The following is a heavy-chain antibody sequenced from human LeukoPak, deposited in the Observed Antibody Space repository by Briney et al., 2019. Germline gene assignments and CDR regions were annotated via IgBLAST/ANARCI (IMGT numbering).Heavy chain of an antibody. J-gene: IGHJ4*02. D-gene: IGHD6-25*01. CDR3: ARPVRCSATTCTGPFDY. CDR2: IDHIGRT. Sequence: SETLSLTCAVYGESFRGCYWTWIRQTPGKGLEWIGEIDHIGRTTYNPSLKSRVTISIDTSKNQLSLRLTSVTASDTAVYYCARPVRCSATTCTGPFDYWGQGTLVTVSS. CDR1: GESFRGCY. V-gene: IGHV4-34*01.